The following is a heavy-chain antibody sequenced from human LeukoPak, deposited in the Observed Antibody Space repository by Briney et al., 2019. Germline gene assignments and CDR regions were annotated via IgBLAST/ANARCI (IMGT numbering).Heavy chain of an antibody. CDR2: IYPGDSDT. CDR1: GYSFTSYW. V-gene: IGHV5-51*01. Sequence: GEPLKISCKGSGYSFTSYWIGWVRQMPGKGLEWMGIIYPGDSDTRYSPSFQGQVTISADKSISTAYLQWSSLKASDTAMYYCARSSGRPYYYYYYMDVWGKGTTVTVSS. CDR3: ARSSGRPYYYYYYMDV. J-gene: IGHJ6*03. D-gene: IGHD3-10*01.